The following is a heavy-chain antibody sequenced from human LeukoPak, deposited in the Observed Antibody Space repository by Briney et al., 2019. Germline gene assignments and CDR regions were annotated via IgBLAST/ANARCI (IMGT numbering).Heavy chain of an antibody. D-gene: IGHD3-22*01. V-gene: IGHV4-59*01. CDR3: ARSTSYYYDSSGYFDY. CDR2: IYYSGST. Sequence: PSETLSLTCTVSGGSISSYYWSWLRQPPGKGLEWIGYIYYSGSTNYNPSLKSRVTISVDTSKNQFSLKLSSVTAADTAVYYCARSTSYYYDSSGYFDYWGQGTLVTVSS. J-gene: IGHJ4*02. CDR1: GGSISSYY.